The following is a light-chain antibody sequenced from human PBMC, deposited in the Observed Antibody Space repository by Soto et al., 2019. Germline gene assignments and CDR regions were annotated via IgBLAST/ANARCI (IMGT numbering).Light chain of an antibody. Sequence: QSLRTHPASLSGSPGQAITISCSGTSSDVGAFNYVSWYQQHPGKAPKLMIYDVSNRPSGVSNRFSGSKSGNTASLTISGLRAEDEADYYCNSYTSNNTYVFGTGTKVTVL. V-gene: IGLV2-14*03. CDR3: NSYTSNNTYV. CDR2: DVS. J-gene: IGLJ1*01. CDR1: SSDVGAFNY.